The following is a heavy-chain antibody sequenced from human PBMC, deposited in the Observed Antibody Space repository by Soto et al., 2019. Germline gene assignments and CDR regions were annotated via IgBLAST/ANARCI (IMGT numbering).Heavy chain of an antibody. Sequence: QVQLVQSGAEVKKPGASVKVSCKASGYTFTSYGITWVRQAPGQGLEWMGWISAYNGNTNYAQKLQGRVTMTTDTXXXXXXXXLXXLRSDDTAVXYCARDGGYGSGSHWGQGTLVIVSS. V-gene: IGHV1-18*01. CDR3: ARDGGYGSGSH. CDR2: ISAYNGNT. CDR1: GYTFTSYG. D-gene: IGHD3-10*01. J-gene: IGHJ4*02.